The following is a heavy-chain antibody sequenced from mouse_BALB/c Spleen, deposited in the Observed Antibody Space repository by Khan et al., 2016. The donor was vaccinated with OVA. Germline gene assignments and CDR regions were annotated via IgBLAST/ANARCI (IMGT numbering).Heavy chain of an antibody. CDR2: IWGGGAT. J-gene: IGHJ4*01. V-gene: IGHV2-6-4*01. D-gene: IGHD2-14*01. CDR1: GFSLSRYN. Sequence: QVQLKESGPGLVAPSQSLSITCTVSGFSLSRYNIHWVRQPPGKGLEWLGMIWGGGATDYNSTLKSRLNISKDNSKSQVFLKMNSLQTDDTAMYYCASAYYRYYDYYAMDYWGQGTSVTVSS. CDR3: ASAYYRYYDYYAMDY.